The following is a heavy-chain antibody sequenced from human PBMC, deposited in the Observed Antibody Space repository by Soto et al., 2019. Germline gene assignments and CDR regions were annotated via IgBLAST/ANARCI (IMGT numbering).Heavy chain of an antibody. CDR2: MNPNSGNT. D-gene: IGHD2-2*01. CDR3: ARGPYCSSTSCYFYYYYMDV. V-gene: IGHV1-8*01. Sequence: GASVKVSCKASGYTFTSYDINWVRQATGQGLEWMGWMNPNSGNTGYAQKFQGRVTMTRNTSISTAYMELSSLRSEDTAVYYFARGPYCSSTSCYFYYYYMDVWGKGTTVTVSS. J-gene: IGHJ6*03. CDR1: GYTFTSYD.